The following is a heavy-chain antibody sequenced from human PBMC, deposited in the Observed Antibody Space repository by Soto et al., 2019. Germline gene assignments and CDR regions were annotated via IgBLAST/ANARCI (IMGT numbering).Heavy chain of an antibody. Sequence: GGSLRLSCAASGFTFSSYGMHWVRQAPGKGLEWVAVIWYDGSNKYYADSVKGRFTISRDNSKNTLYLQMNSLRAEDTAVYYCAGITMVRGVTRVDYYGMDVWGQGTTVTVSS. CDR3: AGITMVRGVTRVDYYGMDV. CDR2: IWYDGSNK. D-gene: IGHD3-10*01. CDR1: GFTFSSYG. V-gene: IGHV3-33*01. J-gene: IGHJ6*02.